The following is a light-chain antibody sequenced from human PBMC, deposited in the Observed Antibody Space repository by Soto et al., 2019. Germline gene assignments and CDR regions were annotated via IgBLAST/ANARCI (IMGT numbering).Light chain of an antibody. CDR3: QQYNNWPRAT. CDR2: RTS. V-gene: IGKV3-15*01. J-gene: IGKJ4*01. CDR1: QSISSN. Sequence: EIVMTQYPATLSVSPGERATLSCRASQSISSNLAWYQQKPGQAPRLLMFRTSSRATGFPARFSGSGSGTEFNLTISSLQSEDFGVYYCQQYNNWPRATFGGGTKVDIK.